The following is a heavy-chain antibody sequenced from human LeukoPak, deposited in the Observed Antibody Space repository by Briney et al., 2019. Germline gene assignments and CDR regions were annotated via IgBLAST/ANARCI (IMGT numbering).Heavy chain of an antibody. CDR2: INSDGDTT. CDR3: ARDGYSRYDY. Sequence: GGSLRLSCAASGVTFSTYWMHWVRQAPGKGLVWVSRINSDGDTTNYADSVKGRFTISRDNAKNSLYLQMNSLRAEDTAVYYCARDGYSRYDYWGQGTLVTVSS. D-gene: IGHD6-13*01. CDR1: GVTFSTYW. J-gene: IGHJ4*02. V-gene: IGHV3-74*01.